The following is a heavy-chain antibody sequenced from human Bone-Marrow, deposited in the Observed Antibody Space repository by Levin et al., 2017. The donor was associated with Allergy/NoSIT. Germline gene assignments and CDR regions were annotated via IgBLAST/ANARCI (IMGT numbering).Heavy chain of an antibody. CDR2: IKQDGSEK. CDR1: GFTFSSYW. D-gene: IGHD2-2*01. J-gene: IGHJ5*02. V-gene: IGHV3-7*03. CDR3: ARGGDGKNCSSCGFDP. Sequence: GGSLRLSCAASGFTFSSYWMSWVRQAPGKGLEWVANIKQDGSEKYYVDSVKGRFTISRDNAKNSLYLQMNSLRAEDTAVYYCARGGDGKNCSSCGFDPWGQGTLVTVSS.